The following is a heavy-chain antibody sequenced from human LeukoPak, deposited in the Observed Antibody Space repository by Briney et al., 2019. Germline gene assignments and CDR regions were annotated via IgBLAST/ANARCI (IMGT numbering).Heavy chain of an antibody. CDR2: IYNSGTT. V-gene: IGHV4-4*07. D-gene: IGHD1-26*01. Sequence: SETLSLTCTVSGGSFSSYYWTWIRQPAVKGLEWIGRIYNSGTTNYSPSLESRVTMPLDTSKNRFSLSLSSVTAADTAVYYCARDRLGATGHWRIDVWGRGTLVTVSS. CDR1: GGSFSSYY. J-gene: IGHJ2*01. CDR3: ARDRLGATGHWRIDV.